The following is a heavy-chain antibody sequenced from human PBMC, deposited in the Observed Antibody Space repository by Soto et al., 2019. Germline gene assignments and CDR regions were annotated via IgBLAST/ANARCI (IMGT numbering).Heavy chain of an antibody. CDR1: GDSISNLDYF. D-gene: IGHD7-27*01. CDR3: ARGRYCLTGRCFPNWFDS. CDR2: IYKSATT. J-gene: IGHJ5*01. V-gene: IGHV4-30-4*01. Sequence: SETLSLTCSVSGDSISNLDYFWAWIRQPPGQALEYIGYIYKSATTYYNPSSESRVAISVDTSKSQFSLNVTSVTAADTAVYFCARGRYCLTGRCFPNWFDSWGQGALVTVSS.